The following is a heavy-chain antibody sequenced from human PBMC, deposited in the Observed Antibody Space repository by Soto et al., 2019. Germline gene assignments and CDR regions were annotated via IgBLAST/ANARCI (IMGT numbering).Heavy chain of an antibody. D-gene: IGHD5-12*01. CDR2: IYYSGST. CDR1: GGSISSGGYY. J-gene: IGHJ4*02. Sequence: KTSETLSLTCTVSGGSISSGGYYWSWIRQHPGKGLEWIGYIYYSGSTYYNPSLKSRVTISVDTSKNQFSLKLSSVTAADTAVYYCARGTGGYNIFDYWGQGTRVTVSS. V-gene: IGHV4-31*03. CDR3: ARGTGGYNIFDY.